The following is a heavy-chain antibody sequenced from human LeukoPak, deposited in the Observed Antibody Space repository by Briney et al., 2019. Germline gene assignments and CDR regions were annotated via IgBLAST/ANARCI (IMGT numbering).Heavy chain of an antibody. V-gene: IGHV3-21*04. CDR1: GFTFSSYS. CDR3: ARQKYSSSWPIYFDY. Sequence: GGSLRLSCAASGFTFSSYSMNWVRQAPGKGLEWVSSISSSSSYIYYADSVKGRFTISRDNAKNSLYLQMNSLRAEDTAVYYCARQKYSSSWPIYFDYWGQGTLVTVSS. CDR2: ISSSSSYI. D-gene: IGHD6-13*01. J-gene: IGHJ4*02.